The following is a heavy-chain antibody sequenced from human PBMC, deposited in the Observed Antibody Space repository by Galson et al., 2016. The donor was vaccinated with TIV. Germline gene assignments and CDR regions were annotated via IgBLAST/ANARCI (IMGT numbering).Heavy chain of an antibody. V-gene: IGHV1-69*05. Sequence: SVKVSCKASGGTFNSYAISWVRQAPGQGLEWMGGIIPIFHTTNYAQKFQGRVTLTTDEFTSIVYMELSSLRSGDTAVYYCARSRAYYYVLAPLDHWGQGTLVTVSS. CDR2: IIPIFHTT. CDR1: GGTFNSYA. D-gene: IGHD3-22*01. CDR3: ARSRAYYYVLAPLDH. J-gene: IGHJ4*02.